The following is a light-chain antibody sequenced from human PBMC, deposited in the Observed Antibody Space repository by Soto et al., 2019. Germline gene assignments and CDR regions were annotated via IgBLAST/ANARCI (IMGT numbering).Light chain of an antibody. CDR1: QSVSSN. CDR3: QQYNNWPPT. Sequence: EIVMTQSPATLSVSPGERATLSCRASQSVSSNLAWYQQKPGQAPRLLIYGASTRATGIPARFSGSVSVTEFTLTISSLQFEDFAVYYCQQYNNWPPTFGQGTKVDI. CDR2: GAS. V-gene: IGKV3-15*01. J-gene: IGKJ1*01.